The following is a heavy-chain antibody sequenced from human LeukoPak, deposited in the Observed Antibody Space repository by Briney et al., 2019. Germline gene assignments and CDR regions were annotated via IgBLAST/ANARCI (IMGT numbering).Heavy chain of an antibody. J-gene: IGHJ4*02. CDR3: SRDLRGRDDY. D-gene: IGHD5-24*01. Sequence: GGSLRLSCAASGFTFSTYAMSWVRQAPGKGLEWVSGITNTGGVTLYADSVKGRLTVSRDNSKNTLYLHMNSLRADDTAVYYCSRDLRGRDDYWGQGILVIVSS. CDR1: GFTFSTYA. CDR2: ITNTGGVT. V-gene: IGHV3-23*01.